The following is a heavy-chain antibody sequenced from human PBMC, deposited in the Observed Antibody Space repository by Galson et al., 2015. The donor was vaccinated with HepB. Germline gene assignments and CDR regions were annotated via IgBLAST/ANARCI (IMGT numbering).Heavy chain of an antibody. Sequence: SLRLSCAASGFSFSNYAMNWVRQAPGKGLEWVATISSSGDNTYYADSVKGRFTISRDNSKNTLDLQMNSLRVDDTAIYYCAKDRTFIVVAGLFYFDFWGQGTLVTVSS. CDR2: ISSSGDNT. J-gene: IGHJ4*02. CDR3: AKDRTFIVVAGLFYFDF. V-gene: IGHV3-23*01. D-gene: IGHD6-19*01. CDR1: GFSFSNYA.